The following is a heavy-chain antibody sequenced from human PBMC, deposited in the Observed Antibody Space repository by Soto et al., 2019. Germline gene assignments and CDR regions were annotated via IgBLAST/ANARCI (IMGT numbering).Heavy chain of an antibody. V-gene: IGHV3-33*01. J-gene: IGHJ4*02. CDR3: ASAHRDFLAY. CDR1: GFTFSSYG. D-gene: IGHD3-3*01. CDR2: IWYDGSNK. Sequence: PGGSLRLSCAASGFTFSSYGMHWFRQAPCKGLEWVAVIWYDGSNKHYADSVKGRFTISRDNSKNTLYLQMKSLRAQDTAVYYCASAHRDFLAYRAQGSLVTVSS.